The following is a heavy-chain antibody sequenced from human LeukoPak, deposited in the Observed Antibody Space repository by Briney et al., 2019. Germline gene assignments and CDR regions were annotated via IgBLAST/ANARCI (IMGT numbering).Heavy chain of an antibody. J-gene: IGHJ3*02. D-gene: IGHD6-13*01. V-gene: IGHV4-34*01. CDR2: INHSGST. Sequence: SETLSLTCAVYGGSFSGYYWSWIRQPPGKGLEWIGEINHSGSTNYNPSLKSRVTMSVDTSKNQFSLKLSSVTAADTAVYYCARAWGDSSSWYAEPNAFDIWGQGTMVTVSS. CDR3: ARAWGDSSSWYAEPNAFDI. CDR1: GGSFSGYY.